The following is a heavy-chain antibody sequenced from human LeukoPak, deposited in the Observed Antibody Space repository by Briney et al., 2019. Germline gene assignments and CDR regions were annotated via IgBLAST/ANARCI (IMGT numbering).Heavy chain of an antibody. V-gene: IGHV4-39*07. CDR1: GGSISSSSYY. J-gene: IGHJ4*02. Sequence: PSETLSLTCTVSGGSISSSSYYWGWIRQPPGKGLEWIGSIYYSGSTYYNPSLKSRVTISVDTSKNQFSLKLSSVTAADTAVYYCARFRDCSSTSCYFYFDYWGQGTLVTVSS. CDR2: IYYSGST. CDR3: ARFRDCSSTSCYFYFDY. D-gene: IGHD2-2*01.